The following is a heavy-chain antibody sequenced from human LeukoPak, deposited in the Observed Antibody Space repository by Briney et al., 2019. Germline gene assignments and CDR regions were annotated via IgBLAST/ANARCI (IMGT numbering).Heavy chain of an antibody. D-gene: IGHD4-17*01. CDR3: ARQVTTYDF. V-gene: IGHV3-48*01. CDR1: GFTFSSDS. Sequence: GGSLRLSCAASGFTFSSDSMNCVRQAPGKGPEWVSYISSSYITYYADSVKGRFTISRDNAKNSLYLQMNSLRAEDTAVYYCARQVTTYDFWGQGTLVTVSS. J-gene: IGHJ4*02. CDR2: ISSSYIT.